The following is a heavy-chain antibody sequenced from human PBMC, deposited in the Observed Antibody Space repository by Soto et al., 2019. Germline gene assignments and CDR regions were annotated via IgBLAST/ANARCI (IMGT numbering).Heavy chain of an antibody. CDR1: GGSISSGGYY. CDR3: ATSAAGDNYYYGMDV. D-gene: IGHD6-13*01. CDR2: IYYSGST. J-gene: IGHJ6*02. Sequence: SETLSLTCTVSGGSISSGGYYWSWIRQHPGKGLEWIGYIYYSGSTYYNPSLKSRVTISVDTSKNQFSLKLSSVTAADTAVYYCATSAAGDNYYYGMDVWGQGTTVTVSS. V-gene: IGHV4-31*03.